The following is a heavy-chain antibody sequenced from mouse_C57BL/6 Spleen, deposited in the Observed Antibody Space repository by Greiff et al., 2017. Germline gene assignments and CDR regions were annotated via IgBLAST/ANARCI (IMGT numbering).Heavy chain of an antibody. D-gene: IGHD1-1*01. V-gene: IGHV3-6*01. CDR2: ISYDGSN. CDR1: GYSITSGYY. Sequence: VQLQQSGPGLVKPSQSLSLTCSVTGYSITSGYYWNWIRQFPGNKLEWMGYISYDGSNNYNPSLKNRISITRDTSKNQFFLKLNSVTTEDTATYYCASYYGRYWYFDVWGTGTTVTVSS. CDR3: ASYYGRYWYFDV. J-gene: IGHJ1*03.